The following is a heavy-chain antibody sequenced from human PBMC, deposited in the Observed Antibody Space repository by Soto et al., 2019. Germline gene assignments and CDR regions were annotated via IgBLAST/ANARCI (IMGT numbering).Heavy chain of an antibody. CDR1: GFTFSSYG. D-gene: IGHD2-2*02. CDR3: ERDGIGHCSSTSCYTARVGYYYYGMDV. V-gene: IGHV3-33*01. CDR2: IWYDGSNK. Sequence: TXGSLRLSCAASGFTFSSYGMHWVRQAPGKGLEWVAVIWYDGSNKYYADSVKGRFTISRDNSKNTLYLQMNSLRAEDTAVYYCERDGIGHCSSTSCYTARVGYYYYGMDVWGQGTTVTVSS. J-gene: IGHJ6*02.